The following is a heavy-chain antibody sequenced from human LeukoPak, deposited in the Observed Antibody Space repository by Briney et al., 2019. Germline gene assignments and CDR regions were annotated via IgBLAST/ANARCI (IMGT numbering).Heavy chain of an antibody. V-gene: IGHV4-4*07. D-gene: IGHD2-2*01. CDR3: ARTTEGYCSSASCFGFSYSYYMDV. CDR1: GGSISSYY. Sequence: SETLSLTCSVSGGSISSYYWSWIRQPAGKGLEWIGRIYTSGSTNYNPSLKSRVTMSVDTSKNQFSLKLSSVIAADTAVYYCARTTEGYCSSASCFGFSYSYYMDVWGKGTTVTISS. J-gene: IGHJ6*03. CDR2: IYTSGST.